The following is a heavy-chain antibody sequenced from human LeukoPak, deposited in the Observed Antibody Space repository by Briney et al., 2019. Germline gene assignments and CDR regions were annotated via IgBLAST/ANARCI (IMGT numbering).Heavy chain of an antibody. CDR1: GFIFSNYA. CDR3: ARETRSSQAPYFFDF. CDR2: MSSDGGHK. Sequence: PGGSLRLSCAASGFIFSNYAMRWVRQAPGKGLEWVAVMSSDGGHKYYADSVKGRFTISRDNSKTTLFLQMNSLRGEDTAAYYCARETRSSQAPYFFDFWGQGTLVTVSS. D-gene: IGHD6-13*01. V-gene: IGHV3-30-3*01. J-gene: IGHJ4*02.